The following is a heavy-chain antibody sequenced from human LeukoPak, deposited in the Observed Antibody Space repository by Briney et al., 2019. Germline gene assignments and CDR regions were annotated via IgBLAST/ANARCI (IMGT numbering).Heavy chain of an antibody. J-gene: IGHJ6*02. CDR3: TRELRGIASHYHGMDV. CDR2: LGTNGDS. Sequence: RSGGSLRLSCVASGFSFSTYDMYWVRQAAGRGLEWVSALGTNGDSYYLGSVKGRSTISRDDGKNSLYLQMNSLGVEDTAVYYCTRELRGIASHYHGMDVWGQGTTVTVSS. V-gene: IGHV3-13*01. CDR1: GFSFSTYD. D-gene: IGHD6-6*01.